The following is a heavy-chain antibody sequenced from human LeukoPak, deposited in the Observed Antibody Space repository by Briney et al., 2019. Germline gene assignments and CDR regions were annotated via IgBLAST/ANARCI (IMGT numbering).Heavy chain of an antibody. V-gene: IGHV4-59*01. D-gene: IGHD6-13*01. J-gene: IGHJ4*02. CDR1: GGSISSYY. Sequence: TSETLSLTCTVSGGSISSYYWSWIRQPPGKGLEWIGYIYYSGSTNYNPSLMSRVTISVDTSKNQFSLKLSSVTAADTAVYYCARAPWYWGQGTLVTVSS. CDR3: ARAPWY. CDR2: IYYSGST.